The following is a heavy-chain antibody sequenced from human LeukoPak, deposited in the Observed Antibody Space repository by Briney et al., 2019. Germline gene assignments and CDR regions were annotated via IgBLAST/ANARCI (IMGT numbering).Heavy chain of an antibody. J-gene: IGHJ6*02. Sequence: RGPLRLSCAASGFTFSTYWMHWVRQVPGKGLVWVSRINNVGSSTTYADSVKGRFTISRDNAKNTLYLQMNSLRVEDTAVYYCARGLYYGMDVWGQGTTVTVSS. CDR3: ARGLYYGMDV. V-gene: IGHV3-74*01. CDR2: INNVGSST. CDR1: GFTFSTYW.